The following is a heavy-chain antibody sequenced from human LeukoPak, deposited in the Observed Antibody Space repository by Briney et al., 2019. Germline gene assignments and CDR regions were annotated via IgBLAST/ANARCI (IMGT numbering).Heavy chain of an antibody. Sequence: GGSLRLSCAASGFTFSSYGMHWVRQAPGKGLEWVAFIRYDGSNKYYADSVKGRFTISRDNSKNTLYLQMNSLRAEYTAVYYCARESYCSGGSCYSGRAFDIWGQGTMVTVSS. CDR1: GFTFSSYG. V-gene: IGHV3-30*02. J-gene: IGHJ3*02. CDR3: ARESYCSGGSCYSGRAFDI. D-gene: IGHD2-15*01. CDR2: IRYDGSNK.